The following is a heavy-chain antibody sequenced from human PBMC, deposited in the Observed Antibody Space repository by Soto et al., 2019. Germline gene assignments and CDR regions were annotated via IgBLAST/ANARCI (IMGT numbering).Heavy chain of an antibody. J-gene: IGHJ4*02. D-gene: IGHD5-18*01. CDR3: ARGRGYSYGYPYFDL. CDR1: GGSISSGGYY. CDR2: IYYSGST. Sequence: PSETLSLTCTVSGGSISSGGYYWSWIRQSPGMALEWIGDIYYSGSTNDNPSLKSRVTISVDTSKNQFSLNVSSVTAADTAVYYCARGRGYSYGYPYFDLWGQGTLVTVSS. V-gene: IGHV4-61*08.